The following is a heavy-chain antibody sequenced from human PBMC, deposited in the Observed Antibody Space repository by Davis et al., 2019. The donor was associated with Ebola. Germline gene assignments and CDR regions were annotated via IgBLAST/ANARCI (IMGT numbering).Heavy chain of an antibody. CDR3: AKVIITFGGVIVGAFDI. J-gene: IGHJ3*02. V-gene: IGHV3-23*01. CDR2: ISGSGGST. D-gene: IGHD3-16*02. CDR1: GFTFSSYA. Sequence: GESLKISCAASGFTFSSYAMSWVRQAPGKGLEWVSAISGSGGSTYYADSVKGRFTISRDNSKNTLYLQMNSLRAEDTAVYYCAKVIITFGGVIVGAFDIWGQGTMVTVSS.